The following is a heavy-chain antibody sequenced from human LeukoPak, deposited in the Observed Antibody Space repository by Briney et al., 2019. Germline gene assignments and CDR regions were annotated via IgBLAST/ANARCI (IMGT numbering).Heavy chain of an antibody. CDR2: ISLTGLT. J-gene: IGHJ4*02. D-gene: IGHD2-8*01. Sequence: PSETLSLTCGVSGGSISNTNWWSWVRPPPGQGLEWIGEISLTGLTHYNPSLERRATVSLEKSKNHLSLYLTSVTAARTAVYYCARENGAFSPFGYWGQGTLVTVPS. CDR1: GGSISNTNW. V-gene: IGHV4-4*02. CDR3: ARENGAFSPFGY.